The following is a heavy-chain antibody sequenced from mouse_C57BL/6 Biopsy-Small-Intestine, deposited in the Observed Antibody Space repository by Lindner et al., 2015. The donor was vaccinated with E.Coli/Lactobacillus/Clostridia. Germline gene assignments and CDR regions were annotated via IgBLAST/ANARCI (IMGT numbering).Heavy chain of an antibody. CDR3: ARELQPYYDSLTGYFLY. Sequence: SVKVSCKASGDTFTGYYVHWLRQAPGQGLEWMGWILPHSGGTQSAQKFQGRITMTRDTSINTAYMELSGLRSDDTAVYYCARELQPYYDSLTGYFLYWGQGTLVTVSS. CDR1: GDTFTGYY. J-gene: IGHJ4*01. CDR2: ILPHSGGT. D-gene: IGHD2-12*01. V-gene: IGHV1-72*04.